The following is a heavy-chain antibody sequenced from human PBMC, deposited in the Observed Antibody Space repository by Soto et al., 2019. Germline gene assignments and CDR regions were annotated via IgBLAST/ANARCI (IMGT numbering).Heavy chain of an antibody. CDR3: ARGDDYYGMDV. V-gene: IGHV4-59*01. CDR1: GGSISSYY. CDR2: IYYSGST. Sequence: SETLSLTCTVSGGSISSYYWSWIRQPPGKGLEWIGYIYYSGSTNYNPSLKSRVTISVDTSKNQFSLKLSSVTASDTAVYYCARGDDYYGMDVWGQGTTVTVSS. J-gene: IGHJ6*02.